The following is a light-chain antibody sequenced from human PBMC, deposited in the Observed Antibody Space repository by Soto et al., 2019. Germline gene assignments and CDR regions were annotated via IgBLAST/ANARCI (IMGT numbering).Light chain of an antibody. CDR3: TSYTDSSTLEVV. J-gene: IGLJ3*02. Sequence: QSVLTQPASVSGSPGQSITISCTGTSSDVGGYNYVSWYQQYPGKAPKXIIXDVRSRPSGVXXRFSGSXPGNTXSXAIXGXXXXXXAXXYCTSYTDSSTLEVVFGGGTKLTVL. CDR2: DVR. CDR1: SSDVGGYNY. V-gene: IGLV2-14*01.